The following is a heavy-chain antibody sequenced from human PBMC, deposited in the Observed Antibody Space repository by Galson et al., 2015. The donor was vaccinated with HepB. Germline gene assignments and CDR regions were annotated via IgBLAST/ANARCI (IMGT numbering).Heavy chain of an antibody. V-gene: IGHV3-21*06. J-gene: IGHJ1*01. CDR2: ISTSGSSI. CDR3: ATDGPYDFWSGYYFQE. Sequence: SLRLSCAASGFTFSKYSMNWVRQAPGKGLEWVSFISTSGSSIHYAESVKGRFTVSRDNAKNSLYLQMNNLRGGDTAVYYCATDGPYDFWSGYYFQEWGLGTLVTVSS. CDR1: GFTFSKYS. D-gene: IGHD3-3*01.